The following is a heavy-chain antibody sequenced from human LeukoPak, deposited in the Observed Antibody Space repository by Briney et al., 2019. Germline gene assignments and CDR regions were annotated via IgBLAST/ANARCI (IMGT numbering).Heavy chain of an antibody. CDR2: ISAYNGNT. Sequence: GASVKVSCKASGYTFTSYGISWVRQAPGQGLEWMGWISAYNGNTNYAQKLQGRVTMTTDTSTSTAYMELWSLRSDDTAVYYCARDRTIFGVVIRDFYDYWGQGTLVTVSS. CDR1: GYTFTSYG. J-gene: IGHJ4*02. D-gene: IGHD3-3*01. CDR3: ARDRTIFGVVIRDFYDY. V-gene: IGHV1-18*01.